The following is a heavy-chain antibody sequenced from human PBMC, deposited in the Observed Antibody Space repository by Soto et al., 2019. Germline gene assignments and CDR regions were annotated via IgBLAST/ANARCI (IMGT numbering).Heavy chain of an antibody. D-gene: IGHD6-6*01. J-gene: IGHJ6*02. CDR2: IRSKAYGGTT. Sequence: GGSLRLSCTASGFTFGDYAMSWVRQAPGKGLEWVGFIRSKAYGGTTEYAASVKGRFTISRDDSKSIAYLQMNSLKTEDTDVYYCTRGYSSSAGPYYYYGMDVWGQGTTVTVSS. CDR1: GFTFGDYA. CDR3: TRGYSSSAGPYYYYGMDV. V-gene: IGHV3-49*04.